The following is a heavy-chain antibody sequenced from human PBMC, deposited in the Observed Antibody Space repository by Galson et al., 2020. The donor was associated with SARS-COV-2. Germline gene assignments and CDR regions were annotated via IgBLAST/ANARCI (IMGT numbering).Heavy chain of an antibody. D-gene: IGHD3-9*01. V-gene: IGHV1-18*01. Sequence: ASVKVSCKASGYTFTSYGISWVRQAPGQGLEWMGWISAYNGNTNYAQKLQGRVTMTIDTSTSTAYMELRSLRSDDTAVYYCARDPVLRYVDWFRVVDAFDIWGLGTLVTVSS. J-gene: IGHJ3*02. CDR2: ISAYNGNT. CDR3: ARDPVLRYVDWFRVVDAFDI. CDR1: GYTFTSYG.